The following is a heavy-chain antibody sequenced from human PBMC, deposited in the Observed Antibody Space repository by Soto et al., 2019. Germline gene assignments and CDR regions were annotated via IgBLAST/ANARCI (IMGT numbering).Heavy chain of an antibody. V-gene: IGHV3-74*01. CDR1: GFSLSNYR. J-gene: IGHJ6*02. CDR3: ARAGPSAYYSYTMDV. Sequence: GGSLRLSCAASGFSLSNYRMLWVRQAPGKGLVWVSRINSDGSNTNFADSVKGRFTISRDNAKNTLFLQMNSLTADDTAVYYCARAGPSAYYSYTMDVWGQGTTVTVSS. CDR2: INSDGSNT. D-gene: IGHD3-16*01.